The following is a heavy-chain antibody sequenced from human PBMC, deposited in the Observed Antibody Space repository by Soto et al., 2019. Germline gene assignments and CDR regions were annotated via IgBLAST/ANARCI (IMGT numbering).Heavy chain of an antibody. CDR3: VHQNLAFELYFDY. J-gene: IGHJ4*02. CDR2: IYWNDEK. CDR1: GFSLRTSGVG. D-gene: IGHD3-10*01. Sequence: QITLKESGPTLVKPTQTLTLTCTFSGFSLRTSGVGVGWIRQPPGKALEWLALIYWNDEKRFSPSLQSRLTISKATSRNQVVLTVTNMDPVDTASYFCVHQNLAFELYFDYWGQGTLVTVSS. V-gene: IGHV2-5*01.